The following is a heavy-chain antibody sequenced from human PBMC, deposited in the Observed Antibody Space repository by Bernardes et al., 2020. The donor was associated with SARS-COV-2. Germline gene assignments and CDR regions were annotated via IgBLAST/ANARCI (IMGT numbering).Heavy chain of an antibody. V-gene: IGHV2-26*01. CDR3: ARIFGGELLHDY. CDR2: IFPNDEK. CDR1: GFSLTKGTMG. D-gene: IGHD1-26*01. Sequence: SGPTLVKPTETLTLTCTVSGFSLTKGTMGVSWIRQPPGKALEWLAHIFPNDEKSYSTSLKNRVTISKDTSKSQVVLTMANMDPVDTATYYCARIFGGELLHDYWGQGTLVTVSS. J-gene: IGHJ4*02.